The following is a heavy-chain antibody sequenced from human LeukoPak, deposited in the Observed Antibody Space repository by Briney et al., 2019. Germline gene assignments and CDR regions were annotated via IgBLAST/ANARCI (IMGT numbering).Heavy chain of an antibody. V-gene: IGHV1-8*03. J-gene: IGHJ6*03. CDR2: MNPNSGNT. Sequence: ASVKVSCKASGYTFTGYDINWVRQATGQGLEWMGWMNPNSGNTGYAQKFQGRVTITRNTSISTAYMELSSLRSEDTAVYYCARRADSSSSVRGKLGYYYYMDVWGKGTTVTVSS. CDR3: ARRADSSSSVRGKLGYYYYMDV. D-gene: IGHD6-6*01. CDR1: GYTFTGYD.